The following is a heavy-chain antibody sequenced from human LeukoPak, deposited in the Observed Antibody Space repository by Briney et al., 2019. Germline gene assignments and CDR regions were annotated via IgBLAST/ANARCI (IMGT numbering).Heavy chain of an antibody. Sequence: SETLTLTCTVSGGSISSGGYYWSWIRQPPGKGLEWIGYIYHSGSTYYNPSLKSRVTISVDRSKNQFSLKLSSVTAADTAVYYCARGACSSTSCYKGAFDMWGHGTVVTVSS. V-gene: IGHV4-30-2*01. J-gene: IGHJ3*02. D-gene: IGHD2-2*02. CDR2: IYHSGST. CDR3: ARGACSSTSCYKGAFDM. CDR1: GGSISSGGYY.